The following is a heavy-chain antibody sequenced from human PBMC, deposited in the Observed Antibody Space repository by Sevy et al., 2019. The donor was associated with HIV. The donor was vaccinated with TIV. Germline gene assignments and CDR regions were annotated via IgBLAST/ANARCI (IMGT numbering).Heavy chain of an antibody. CDR3: ARLGIPAAITSYGRAYYFDY. CDR1: GYSFTSYW. V-gene: IGHV5-51*01. D-gene: IGHD2-2*02. J-gene: IGHJ4*02. CDR2: IHPGDSDT. Sequence: GESLKISCKGSGYSFTSYWIGWVRQMPGKGLEWMGIIHPGDSDTRYSPSFQGQVTISADKSISTAYLQWSSLKASDTAMYYCARLGIPAAITSYGRAYYFDYWGQGTLVTVSS.